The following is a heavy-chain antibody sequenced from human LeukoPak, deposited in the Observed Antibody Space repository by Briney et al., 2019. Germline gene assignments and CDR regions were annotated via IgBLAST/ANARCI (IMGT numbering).Heavy chain of an antibody. D-gene: IGHD3-3*01. V-gene: IGHV3-33*06. J-gene: IGHJ4*02. CDR1: GFTFSSYG. CDR3: AKGGRFLEWLSTLDY. Sequence: GGSLRLSCAASGFTFSSYGMHWVRQAPGKGLEWVAVIWYDGSNKYYADSVKGRFTISRDNSKNTLYLQMNSLRAEDTAVYYCAKGGRFLEWLSTLDYWGQGTLVTVSS. CDR2: IWYDGSNK.